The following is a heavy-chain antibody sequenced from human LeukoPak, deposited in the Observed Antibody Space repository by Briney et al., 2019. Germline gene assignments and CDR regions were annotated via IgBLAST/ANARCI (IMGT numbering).Heavy chain of an antibody. Sequence: GGSLRLSCAASEFTFSTYWMSWVRQAPGKGLVWVANIKLDGGDKYYVDSVKGRFTISRDNAKNSLYLQMNSLRAEDTAMYYCARGRTYCSGGSCYVGLDYWGQGTLVTVSS. CDR2: IKLDGGDK. CDR1: EFTFSTYW. CDR3: ARGRTYCSGGSCYVGLDY. J-gene: IGHJ4*02. D-gene: IGHD2-15*01. V-gene: IGHV3-7*02.